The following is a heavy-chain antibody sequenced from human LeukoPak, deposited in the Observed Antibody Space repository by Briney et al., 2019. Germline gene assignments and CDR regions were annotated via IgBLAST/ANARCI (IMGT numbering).Heavy chain of an antibody. D-gene: IGHD3-9*01. V-gene: IGHV4-34*01. CDR3: ARGSIRYFDWLLLWWFDP. CDR1: GGSFSGYY. J-gene: IGHJ5*02. CDR2: INHSGST. Sequence: SETLSLTCAVYGGSFSGYYWSWIRQPPGKGLEWIGEINHSGSTNYNPSLKSRVTISVDTSKNQFFLKLSSVSAADTAVYYCARGSIRYFDWLLLWWFDPWGQGTLVTVSS.